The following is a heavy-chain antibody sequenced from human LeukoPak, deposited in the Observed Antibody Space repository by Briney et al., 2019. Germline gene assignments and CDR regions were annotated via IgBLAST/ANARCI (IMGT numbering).Heavy chain of an antibody. D-gene: IGHD6-19*01. Sequence: PGGSLRLSCAASGFTFSSYAMHWVRQAPGKGLEWVAVISYDGSNKYYADSVKGRFTISRVNSKNTLYLQMNSLRAEDTAVYYCARTGYSSGWYIFYFDYWGQGTLVTVSS. CDR1: GFTFSSYA. CDR2: ISYDGSNK. V-gene: IGHV3-30*01. J-gene: IGHJ4*02. CDR3: ARTGYSSGWYIFYFDY.